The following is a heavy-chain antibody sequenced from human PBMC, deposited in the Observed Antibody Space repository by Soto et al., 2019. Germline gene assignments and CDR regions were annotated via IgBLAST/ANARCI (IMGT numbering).Heavy chain of an antibody. CDR1: GYTFTSYD. J-gene: IGHJ4*02. V-gene: IGHV1-8*01. D-gene: IGHD3-10*01. CDR2: MNPNSGNT. CDR3: ARVGPAQTSGSLVY. Sequence: QVQLVQSGAEVKKPGASVKVSCKASGYTFTSYDINWVRQATGQGLEWMGWMNPNSGNTGYAQKFQGRVTITRNTSISTVYVELSSLRSEDTDVYYCARVGPAQTSGSLVYWGQGTLVTVSS.